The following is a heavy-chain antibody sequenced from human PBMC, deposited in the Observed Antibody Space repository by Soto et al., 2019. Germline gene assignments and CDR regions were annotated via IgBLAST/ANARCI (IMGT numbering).Heavy chain of an antibody. CDR3: ARHELGDYYYYYMDV. Sequence: ASVKVSCKASGYTFTSYAMHWVRQAPGQRLEWMGWINAGNGNTKYSQKFQGRVTITRDTSASTAYMELSSLRSEDTAVYYCARHELGDYYYYYMDVWGKGTTVTVSS. CDR2: INAGNGNT. V-gene: IGHV1-3*01. J-gene: IGHJ6*03. CDR1: GYTFTSYA. D-gene: IGHD3-10*01.